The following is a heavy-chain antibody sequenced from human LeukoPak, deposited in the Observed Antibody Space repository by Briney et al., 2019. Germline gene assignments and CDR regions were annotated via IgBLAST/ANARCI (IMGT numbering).Heavy chain of an antibody. CDR1: GFTFSSYG. V-gene: IGHV3-33*01. Sequence: GGSLRLSCAASGFTFSSYGMHWVRQAPGKGLEWVAVIWYDGSNKYYADSVKGRFTISRDNSKNTLYLQMNSLRAEDTAVYYCARDLWFGELFRRVNWFDPWGQGTLVTVSS. J-gene: IGHJ5*02. D-gene: IGHD3-10*01. CDR3: ARDLWFGELFRRVNWFDP. CDR2: IWYDGSNK.